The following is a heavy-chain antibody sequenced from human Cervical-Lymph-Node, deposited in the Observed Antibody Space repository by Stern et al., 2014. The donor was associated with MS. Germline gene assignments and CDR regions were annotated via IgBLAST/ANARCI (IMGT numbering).Heavy chain of an antibody. J-gene: IGHJ4*02. D-gene: IGHD3-16*01. V-gene: IGHV1-69*01. CDR3: ARDSRHYDASYYFDS. Sequence: QVQLVQSGAEVKKPGSSVKVSCKASGGTFSSYAINWVRQAPGKGPEWMGGIIPIFGTANYAQKFQGRVTITADESTSTAYMELSSLRSEDTAVYYCARDSRHYDASYYFDSWGQGTLVTVSS. CDR1: GGTFSSYA. CDR2: IIPIFGTA.